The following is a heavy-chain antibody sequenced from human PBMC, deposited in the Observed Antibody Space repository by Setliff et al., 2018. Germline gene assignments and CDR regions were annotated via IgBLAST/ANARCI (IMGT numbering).Heavy chain of an antibody. CDR2: INHRGST. Sequence: SETLSLTCAAYGGTFSDYHWTWIRQSPEKGLEWIGEINHRGSTNYNPSLKSRVTISIDTSKDQFSLKLISMTAADTAVYYCARMTGFQYIDVWGKGTTVTVSS. CDR1: GGTFSDYH. V-gene: IGHV4-34*01. D-gene: IGHD3-3*01. J-gene: IGHJ6*03. CDR3: ARMTGFQYIDV.